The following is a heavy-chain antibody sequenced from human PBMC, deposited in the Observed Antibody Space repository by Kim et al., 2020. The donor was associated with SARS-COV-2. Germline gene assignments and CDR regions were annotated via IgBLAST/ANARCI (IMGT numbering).Heavy chain of an antibody. V-gene: IGHV3-9*01. D-gene: IGHD5-12*01. Sequence: GGSLRLSCAASGFTFDDYAMHWVRQAPGKGLEWVSGISWNSGSIGYADSVKGRFTISRDNAKNSLYLQMNSLRAEDTALSYCARPVATGYNSYDMDVWG. CDR3: ARPVATGYNSYDMDV. J-gene: IGHJ6*01. CDR1: GFTFDDYA. CDR2: ISWNSGSI.